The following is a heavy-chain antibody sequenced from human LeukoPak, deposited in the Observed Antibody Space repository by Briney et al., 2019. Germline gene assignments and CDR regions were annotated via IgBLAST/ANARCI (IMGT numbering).Heavy chain of an antibody. CDR3: ARDRRYYDTSGTVYYDAMDV. Sequence: SETLSLTCNVSGGSLSNFYWNWIRQPPGKGLEWIGYIYYSGSTSYNPSLKSRVTISVDTSKNHFSLKLSSVTAADTAVYYCARDRRYYDTSGTVYYDAMDVWGQGTTVTVSS. CDR1: GGSLSNFY. CDR2: IYYSGST. V-gene: IGHV4-59*01. D-gene: IGHD3-22*01. J-gene: IGHJ6*02.